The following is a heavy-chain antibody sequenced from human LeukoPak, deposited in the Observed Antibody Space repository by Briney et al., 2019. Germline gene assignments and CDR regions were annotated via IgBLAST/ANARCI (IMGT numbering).Heavy chain of an antibody. CDR3: ARHGSTAYLDY. CDR1: GGSFSGYY. Sequence: PPETPSLTCAVYGGSFSGYYSSWIRQPPGKGLEWIGDINHSGSTNYNPSLKSRITISVDTSKNQFSLRLSSVTAADTAVYYCARHGSTAYLDYWGRGNLVTVSS. J-gene: IGHJ4*02. CDR2: INHSGST. D-gene: IGHD2-2*03. V-gene: IGHV4-34*01.